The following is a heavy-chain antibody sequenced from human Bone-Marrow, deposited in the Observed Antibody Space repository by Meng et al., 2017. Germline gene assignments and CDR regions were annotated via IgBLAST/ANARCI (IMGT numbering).Heavy chain of an antibody. CDR3: ASPWGYDSGGPI. J-gene: IGHJ3*02. Sequence: EVQLVESGGGPAKPGGSPRLSCAASGFTFSSYSMNWVRQAPGKGLEWVSSISSSSTYIYYADSVKGRFTISRDNAKNSLYLQMNSLRAEDTAVYYCASPWGYDSGGPIWGQGTMVTVSS. V-gene: IGHV3-21*01. CDR2: ISSSSTYI. D-gene: IGHD3-22*01. CDR1: GFTFSSYS.